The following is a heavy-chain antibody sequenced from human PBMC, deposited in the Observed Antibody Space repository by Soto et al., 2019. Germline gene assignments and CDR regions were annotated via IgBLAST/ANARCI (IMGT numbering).Heavy chain of an antibody. J-gene: IGHJ6*03. Sequence: PGESLKISCKGSGYSFTSYWIGWVRQMPGKGLEWMGIIYPGDSDTRYSPSFQGQVTISADKSISTAYLQWSSLKASDTAMYYWASVVPTPFVYYYYYVDFGGKGTTAPAPS. CDR2: IYPGDSDT. V-gene: IGHV5-51*01. CDR1: GYSFTSYW. D-gene: IGHD2-21*01. CDR3: ASVVPTPFVYYYYYVDF.